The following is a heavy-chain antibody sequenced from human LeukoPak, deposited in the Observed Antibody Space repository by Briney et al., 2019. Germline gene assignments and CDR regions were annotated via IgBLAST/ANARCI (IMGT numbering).Heavy chain of an antibody. J-gene: IGHJ6*03. CDR1: GGSISSYY. CDR2: IYYSGST. D-gene: IGHD2-8*01. V-gene: IGHV4-59*12. Sequence: SETLTLTCTVSGGSISSYYWSWIRQPPGKGLEWIGYIYYSGSTNYNPSLKSRVTMSVDTSKNQFSLKLSSVTAADTAVYYCARGLHRVYAIPPYYYYYMDVWGKGTTVTVSS. CDR3: ARGLHRVYAIPPYYYYYMDV.